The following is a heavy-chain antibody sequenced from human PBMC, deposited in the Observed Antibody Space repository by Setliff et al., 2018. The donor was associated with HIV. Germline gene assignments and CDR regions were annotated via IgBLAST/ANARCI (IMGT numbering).Heavy chain of an antibody. D-gene: IGHD3-3*02. CDR1: GFTFTTDA. CDR2: ITESGGT. V-gene: IGHV3-23*01. Sequence: GESLKISCAASGFTFTTDAMNWVRQAPGKGLEWVSSITESGGTYYAGSVKGRFTISRDTSKNTVYLQMNSLTSEDTAIYYCASAFTTNYFYFNYWGQGTLVTV. CDR3: ASAFTTNYFYFNY. J-gene: IGHJ4*02.